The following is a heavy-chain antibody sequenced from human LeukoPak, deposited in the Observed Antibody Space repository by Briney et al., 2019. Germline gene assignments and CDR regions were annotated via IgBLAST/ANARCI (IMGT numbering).Heavy chain of an antibody. Sequence: GGSLRLSCAASGFTFSNYAMSWVRQAPGKGLEWVSAITGGGSGIYYADSMKSRFTISRDNSKNTLYLQINSLRAEDTAVYYCAKWGDYDVLTGYYVSDYRGQGTLVTVSS. CDR1: GFTFSNYA. CDR2: ITGGGSGI. CDR3: AKWGDYDVLTGYYVSDY. D-gene: IGHD3-9*01. J-gene: IGHJ4*02. V-gene: IGHV3-23*01.